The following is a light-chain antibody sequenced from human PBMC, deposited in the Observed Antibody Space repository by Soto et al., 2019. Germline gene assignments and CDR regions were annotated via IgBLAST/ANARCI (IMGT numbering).Light chain of an antibody. Sequence: DIQMTQSPSTLSASVGDRVTITCRASQSISSWLAWYQQKPGKAPKLLIYDASSLESGVPSRFSGSGSGTDFTLTISCLQSEDFATYYCQQYYSYRSITFGQGTRLEIK. CDR1: QSISSW. J-gene: IGKJ5*01. V-gene: IGKV1-5*01. CDR3: QQYYSYRSIT. CDR2: DAS.